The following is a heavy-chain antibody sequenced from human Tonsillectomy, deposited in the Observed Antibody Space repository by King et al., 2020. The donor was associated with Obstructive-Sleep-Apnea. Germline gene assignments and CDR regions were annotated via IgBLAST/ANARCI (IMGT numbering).Heavy chain of an antibody. D-gene: IGHD4-11*01. CDR1: GFTFSTYG. CDR3: AKDSNDYSNYQGLDY. Sequence: VQLVESGGGVVQPGRSLRLSCAASGFTFSTYGMHWVRPAPGKGLEWVALISYDGSNKYYSDSVKGRFTISRDNSKNTLYLQMNNLRAEDTAVYYCAKDSNDYSNYQGLDYWGQGTLVIVSS. V-gene: IGHV3-30*18. CDR2: ISYDGSNK. J-gene: IGHJ4*02.